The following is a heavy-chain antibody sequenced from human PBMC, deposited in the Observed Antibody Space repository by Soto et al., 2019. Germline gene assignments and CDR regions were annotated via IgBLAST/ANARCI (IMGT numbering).Heavy chain of an antibody. Sequence: QLQLQESGSGLVKPSQTLSLTCAVSGGSISSGGYSWRWIRQPPGKALEWIGYIYHSGGTYYNPSLKSRVTLSVYRCHNQFSLKLSSVAAADTDVYYCARVVRDYYDSSGYYYVPSFDYWGQGTLVTVSS. V-gene: IGHV4-30-2*01. D-gene: IGHD3-22*01. CDR3: ARVVRDYYDSSGYYYVPSFDY. J-gene: IGHJ4*02. CDR2: IYHSGGT. CDR1: GGSISSGGYS.